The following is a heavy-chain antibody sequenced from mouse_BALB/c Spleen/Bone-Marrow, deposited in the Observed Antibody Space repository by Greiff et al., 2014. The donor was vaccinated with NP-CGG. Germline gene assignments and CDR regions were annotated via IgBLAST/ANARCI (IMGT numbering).Heavy chain of an antibody. Sequence: QVQLKHSGAGLVKPGASVKLSCKASGYTFTEYIIHWVKQRSGQGLEWIGWFYPGSGSIKYNEKFKDKATLTADKSSSTVYMELSRLTSEDSAVYFCARHESYGNYLCFDVWGAGTTVTVSS. J-gene: IGHJ1*01. V-gene: IGHV1-62-2*01. CDR2: FYPGSGSI. CDR1: GYTFTEYI. D-gene: IGHD2-10*02. CDR3: ARHESYGNYLCFDV.